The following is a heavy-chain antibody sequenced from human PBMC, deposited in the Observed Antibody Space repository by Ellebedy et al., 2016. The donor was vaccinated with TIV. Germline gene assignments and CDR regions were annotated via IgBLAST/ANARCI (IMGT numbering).Heavy chain of an antibody. J-gene: IGHJ4*02. Sequence: GESLKISCAASGFTFSSYAMHWVRQAPGKGLEWVAVISYDGNNKYYADSVKGRFTISRDNSKNTLYLQMNSLRAEDTAVYYCARENWYNDYWGQGTLVTVSS. D-gene: IGHD1/OR15-1a*01. CDR3: ARENWYNDY. CDR2: ISYDGNNK. V-gene: IGHV3-30-3*01. CDR1: GFTFSSYA.